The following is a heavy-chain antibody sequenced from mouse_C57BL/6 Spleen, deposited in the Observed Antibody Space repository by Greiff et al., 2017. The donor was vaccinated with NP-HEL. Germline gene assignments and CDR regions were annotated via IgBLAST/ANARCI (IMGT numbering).Heavy chain of an antibody. V-gene: IGHV1-5*01. CDR3: TRVYDGYPRFAY. CDR1: GYTFTSYW. J-gene: IGHJ3*01. Sequence: EVQLQESGTVLARPGASVKMSCKTSGYTFTSYWMHWVKQRPGQGLEWIGAIYPGNSDTSYNQKFKGKAKLTAVTSASTAYMELSSLTNEDSAVYYCTRVYDGYPRFAYWGQGTLVTVSA. CDR2: IYPGNSDT. D-gene: IGHD2-3*01.